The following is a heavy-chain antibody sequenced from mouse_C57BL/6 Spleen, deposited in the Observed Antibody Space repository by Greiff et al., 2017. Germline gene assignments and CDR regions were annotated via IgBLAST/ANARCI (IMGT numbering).Heavy chain of an antibody. V-gene: IGHV1-72*01. Sequence: QVQLQQPGAELVKPGASVKLSCTASGYNFTSYWMHWVKQRPERGLEWIGRIDPDSGGTKYAAKFTSKATLTVDKPSSTAYMQRSSLSSEDSAVYYCARAWGLYEYDGLDYWGQGTTLTVSS. CDR3: ARAWGLYEYDGLDY. CDR1: GYNFTSYW. D-gene: IGHD2-4*01. J-gene: IGHJ2*01. CDR2: IDPDSGGT.